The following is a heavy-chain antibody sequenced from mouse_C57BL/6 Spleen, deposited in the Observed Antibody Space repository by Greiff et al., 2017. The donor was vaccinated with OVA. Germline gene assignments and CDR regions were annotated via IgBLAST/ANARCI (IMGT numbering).Heavy chain of an antibody. CDR2: IDPSDSYT. J-gene: IGHJ2*01. V-gene: IGHV1-69*01. CDR3: ARYLIYDGYYLYY. Sequence: QVQLQQPGAELVMPGASVKLSCKASGYTFTSYWMHWVKQRPGQGLEWIGEIDPSDSYTNYNQKFKGKSTLTVDKSSSTAYMQLSSLTSEDSAVYYCARYLIYDGYYLYYWGPGTTLTVSS. D-gene: IGHD2-3*01. CDR1: GYTFTSYW.